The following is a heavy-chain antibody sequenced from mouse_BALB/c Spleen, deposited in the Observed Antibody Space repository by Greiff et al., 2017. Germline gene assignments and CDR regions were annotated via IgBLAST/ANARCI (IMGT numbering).Heavy chain of an antibody. CDR3: ARHGYMITTDYYAMDY. Sequence: QVQLKESGPDLVAPSQSLSITCTVSGFSLTSYGVHWVRQPPGKGLEWLVVIWSDGSTTYNSALKSRLSISKDNSKSQVFLKMNSLQTDDTAMYYCARHGYMITTDYYAMDYWGQGTSVTVSS. CDR1: GFSLTSYG. D-gene: IGHD2-4*01. J-gene: IGHJ4*01. V-gene: IGHV2-6-2*01. CDR2: IWSDGST.